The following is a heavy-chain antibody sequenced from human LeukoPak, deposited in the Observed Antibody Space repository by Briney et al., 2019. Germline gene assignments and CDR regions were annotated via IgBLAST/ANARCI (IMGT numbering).Heavy chain of an antibody. Sequence: GGSLRLSCAASGFTFSSYSMNWVRQAPGKGLEWVSSISSSSSYIYYADSAKGRFTISRDNAKNSLYLQMNSLRAEDTAVYYCARADTAMDFDYWGQGTLVTVSS. V-gene: IGHV3-21*01. CDR2: ISSSSSYI. CDR1: GFTFSSYS. J-gene: IGHJ4*02. CDR3: ARADTAMDFDY. D-gene: IGHD5-18*01.